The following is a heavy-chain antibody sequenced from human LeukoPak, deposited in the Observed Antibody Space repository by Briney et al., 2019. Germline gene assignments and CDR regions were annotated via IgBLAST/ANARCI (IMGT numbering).Heavy chain of an antibody. V-gene: IGHV3-21*01. J-gene: IGHJ4*02. D-gene: IGHD2-2*01. Sequence: PGGSLRLSCAASGFTFSSYSMNWVRQAPGKGLEWVSSISSSSSYIYYADSVKGRFTISRDNAKNSLYLQMNSLRAEDTAVYYCARGMTHCSSTSCPKYYFDYWGQGTLVTVSS. CDR3: ARGMTHCSSTSCPKYYFDY. CDR1: GFTFSSYS. CDR2: ISSSSSYI.